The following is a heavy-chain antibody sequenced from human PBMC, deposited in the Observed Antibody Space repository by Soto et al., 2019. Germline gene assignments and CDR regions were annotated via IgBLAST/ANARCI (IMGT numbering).Heavy chain of an antibody. Sequence: QVQLVESGGGLVKPGGSLRLSCTASGFTLSDYYMSWIRQAPGKGLEWVSYNSGRGPTTYYADSVKGRCSISRDNAKNSLVLQLNSLRVEDTAVYYCARARPDIVMVVGETPGYYGMDVWGQGTTVTVSS. CDR2: NSGRGPTT. D-gene: IGHD2-8*02. J-gene: IGHJ6*02. CDR1: GFTLSDYY. CDR3: ARARPDIVMVVGETPGYYGMDV. V-gene: IGHV3-11*01.